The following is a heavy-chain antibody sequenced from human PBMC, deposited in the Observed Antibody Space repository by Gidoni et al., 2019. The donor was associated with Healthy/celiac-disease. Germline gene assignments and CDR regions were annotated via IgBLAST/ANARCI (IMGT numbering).Heavy chain of an antibody. CDR3: ARDQGRLRVAAAGTSYYYYGMDV. Sequence: VQLVQSGAEVKKPGASVKVSCKASGYTFTSYGLSWVRQAPGQGLEWMGWISAYNGNTNYAQKLQGRVTMTTDTSTSTAYMELRSLRSDDTAVYYCARDQGRLRVAAAGTSYYYYGMDVWGQGTTVTVSS. V-gene: IGHV1-18*01. D-gene: IGHD6-13*01. CDR2: ISAYNGNT. CDR1: GYTFTSYG. J-gene: IGHJ6*02.